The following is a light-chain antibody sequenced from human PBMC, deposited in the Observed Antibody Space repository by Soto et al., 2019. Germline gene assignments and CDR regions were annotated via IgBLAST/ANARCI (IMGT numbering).Light chain of an antibody. CDR3: QQRSNWQGAT. J-gene: IGKJ4*01. CDR1: QSISSSY. Sequence: PRDRAALSCRASQSISSSYLAWYQQKPGQSPRLLIYGASTRATDIPDRFTGRGSGTDFTLTISRLEPEDFAVYYCQQRSNWQGATFGGGTKVDIK. V-gene: IGKV3D-20*02. CDR2: GAS.